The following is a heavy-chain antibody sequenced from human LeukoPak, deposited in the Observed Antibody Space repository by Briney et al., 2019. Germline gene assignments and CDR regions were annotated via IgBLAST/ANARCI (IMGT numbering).Heavy chain of an antibody. CDR1: Y. J-gene: IGHJ4*02. CDR3: ARLAGGDYSGYDDLDY. Sequence: YXSWVRQPPGKGLEWRGDIYYSGSTNYNPSLKSRGTISVEPSKNQFSLKLSSVTAADTAVYYCARLAGGDYSGYDDLDYWGQGTLVTVSS. CDR2: IYYSGST. V-gene: IGHV4-59*08. D-gene: IGHD5-12*01.